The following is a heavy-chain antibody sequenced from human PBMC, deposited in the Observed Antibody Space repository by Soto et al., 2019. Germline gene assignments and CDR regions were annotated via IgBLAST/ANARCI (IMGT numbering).Heavy chain of an antibody. D-gene: IGHD1-26*01. V-gene: IGHV4-59*01. J-gene: IGHJ4*02. CDR3: AKYGGTYYVY. Sequence: PSETLSLTCIVSGGTIRSDYWSWFRQPPGKGLEWIGFISYSGSTNYNPSLRSRVTMSLDMSKNQISLKLSSVTAADTAVYYCAKYGGTYYVYWGQGTLVTVS. CDR1: GGTIRSDY. CDR2: ISYSGST.